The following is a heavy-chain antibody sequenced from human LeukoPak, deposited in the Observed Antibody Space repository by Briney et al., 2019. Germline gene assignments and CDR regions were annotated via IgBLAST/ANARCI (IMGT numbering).Heavy chain of an antibody. CDR2: ISSSGSTI. Sequence: GGSLRLSCAASGFTFSSYEMNWVRQAPGKGLEWVSYISSSGSTIYYADSVKGRFTISRDNSKNTLYLQMNSLRAEDTAVYYCARDPYSGSYGNYYYYFMDVWGKGTTVTISS. CDR1: GFTFSSYE. J-gene: IGHJ6*03. D-gene: IGHD1-26*01. V-gene: IGHV3-48*03. CDR3: ARDPYSGSYGNYYYYFMDV.